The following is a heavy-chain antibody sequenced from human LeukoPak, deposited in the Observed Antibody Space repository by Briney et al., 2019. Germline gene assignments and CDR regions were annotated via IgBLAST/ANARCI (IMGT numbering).Heavy chain of an antibody. CDR1: GFSFEDFG. J-gene: IGHJ4*02. CDR2: INWSGETT. D-gene: IGHD6-25*01. CDR3: ARGYTSGGVDH. V-gene: IGHV3-20*04. Sequence: GGFLRLSCAASGFSFEDFGMSWVRQAPGQGLEWVSGINWSGETTSYAASVEGRFTISRDNAKKALYLQVNSLRAEDTALYYCARGYTSGGVDHWGQGTLVTVSS.